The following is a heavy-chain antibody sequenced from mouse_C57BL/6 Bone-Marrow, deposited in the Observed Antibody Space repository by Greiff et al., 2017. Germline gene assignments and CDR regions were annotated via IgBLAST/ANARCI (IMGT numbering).Heavy chain of an antibody. D-gene: IGHD1-1*01. CDR3: ARWNYGSVDY. CDR2: IRNKANGYTT. V-gene: IGHV7-3*01. Sequence: EVKLVESGGGLVQPGGSLSLSCAASGFTFTDYYMSWVRQPPGKALEWLGFIRNKANGYTTEYSASVKGRFTISRDNSQSILYLQMNALRAEDSATYYCARWNYGSVDYWGQGTTLTVSS. CDR1: GFTFTDYY. J-gene: IGHJ2*01.